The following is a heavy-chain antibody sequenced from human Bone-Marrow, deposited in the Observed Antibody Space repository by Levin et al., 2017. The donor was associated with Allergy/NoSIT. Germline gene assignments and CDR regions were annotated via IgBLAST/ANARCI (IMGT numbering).Heavy chain of an antibody. CDR1: GGSFSGYY. V-gene: IGHV4-34*01. J-gene: IGHJ5*02. CDR2: INHSGST. Sequence: SQTLSLTCAVYGGSFSGYYWSWIRQPPGKGLEWIGEINHSGSTNYNPSLKSRVTISVDTSKNQFSLKLSSVIAADTAVYYCARSWPGFITIFGVVIASGGRFDPWGQGTLVTVSS. D-gene: IGHD3-3*01. CDR3: ARSWPGFITIFGVVIASGGRFDP.